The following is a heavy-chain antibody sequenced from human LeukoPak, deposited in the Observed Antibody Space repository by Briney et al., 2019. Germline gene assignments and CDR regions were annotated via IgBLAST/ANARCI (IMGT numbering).Heavy chain of an antibody. J-gene: IGHJ6*03. V-gene: IGHV4-39*01. CDR2: IYYSGST. CDR3: ARQVVPAGWYYYYYYMDV. Sequence: PSETLSLTCTVSGGSISSSSYYWGWIRQPPGKGLEWIGSIYYSGSTYYNPSLKSRVTISVDTSKNQFSLKLSSVTAADTAVYYCARQVVPAGWYYYYYYMDVWGKGTTVTVSS. CDR1: GGSISSSSYY. D-gene: IGHD2-2*01.